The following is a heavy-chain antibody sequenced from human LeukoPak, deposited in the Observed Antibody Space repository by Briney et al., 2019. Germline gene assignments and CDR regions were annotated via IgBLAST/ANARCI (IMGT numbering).Heavy chain of an antibody. CDR3: ARGTPKYMVRGVSVPFDY. D-gene: IGHD3-10*01. J-gene: IGHJ4*02. CDR2: IRYDGSNK. V-gene: IGHV3-30*02. CDR1: GFTFSSYG. Sequence: PGGSLRLSCAASGFTFSSYGMHWVRQAPGKGLEWVAFIRYDGSNKYYADSVRGRFTISRDNSKNTLYLQMNSLRAEDTAVYYCARGTPKYMVRGVSVPFDYWGQGTLVTVSS.